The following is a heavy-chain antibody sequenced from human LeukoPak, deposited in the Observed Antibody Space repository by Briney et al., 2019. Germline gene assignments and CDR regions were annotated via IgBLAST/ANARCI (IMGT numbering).Heavy chain of an antibody. CDR1: GGSISSYY. J-gene: IGHJ4*02. CDR2: IYTSGST. Sequence: PSETLSLTCTVSGGSISSYYWSWIRQPAGKGLEWIGRIYTSGSTNYNPSLKSRVTMSVDTSKNQFSLKLSSVTAADTAVYYCASTKWYSGSYLIDYRGQGTLVTVSS. D-gene: IGHD1-26*01. V-gene: IGHV4-4*07. CDR3: ASTKWYSGSYLIDY.